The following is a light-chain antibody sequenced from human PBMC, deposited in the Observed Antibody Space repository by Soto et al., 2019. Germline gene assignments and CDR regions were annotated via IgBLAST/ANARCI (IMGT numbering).Light chain of an antibody. CDR3: KKYSSSSGYT. J-gene: IGKJ2*01. CDR2: GTS. CDR1: QNIATQF. Sequence: PGERATLSCRASQNIATQFFTWYQQRPGQAPRVLIYGTSTRATGIPDRFSGSGSGTDFTLTISRLEPEDFAVYYCKKYSSSSGYTFGQGTKLEIK. V-gene: IGKV3-20*01.